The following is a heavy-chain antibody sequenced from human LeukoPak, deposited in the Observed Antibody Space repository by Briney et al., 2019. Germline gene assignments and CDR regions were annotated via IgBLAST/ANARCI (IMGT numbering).Heavy chain of an antibody. J-gene: IGHJ4*02. V-gene: IGHV3-23*01. CDR3: AKVTQLWYFAPIDY. Sequence: PGGSLRLSCAASGFTFSSYGMSWVRQAPGKGLEWVSAINGSGGSTYYADSVKGRFTISRDNSKNTLYLQMNSLRADDTAVYYCAKVTQLWYFAPIDYWGQGTLVTVSS. D-gene: IGHD5-18*01. CDR2: INGSGGST. CDR1: GFTFSSYG.